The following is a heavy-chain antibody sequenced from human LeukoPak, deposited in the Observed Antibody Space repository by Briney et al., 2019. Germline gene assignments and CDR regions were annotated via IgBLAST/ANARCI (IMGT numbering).Heavy chain of an antibody. V-gene: IGHV3-11*01. Sequence: GGSLGLSCAASGFTFSDYYMSWIRQAPGKGLEWVSYISSSGSTIYYADSVKGRFTISRDNAKNSLYLQMNSLRAEDTAVYYCAREGHYYDFWSGTRYNWFDPWGQGTLVTVSS. CDR2: ISSSGSTI. CDR3: AREGHYYDFWSGTRYNWFDP. D-gene: IGHD3-3*01. J-gene: IGHJ5*02. CDR1: GFTFSDYY.